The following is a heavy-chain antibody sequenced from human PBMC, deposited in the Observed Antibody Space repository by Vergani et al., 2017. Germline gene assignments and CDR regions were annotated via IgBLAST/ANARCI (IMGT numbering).Heavy chain of an antibody. CDR3: ARDPWGQLVPGRGTFDY. D-gene: IGHD6-6*01. CDR2: ISWNSGSI. V-gene: IGHV3-9*01. CDR1: GFTFDDYA. J-gene: IGHJ4*02. Sequence: EVQLLESGGGLVQPGGSLRLSCAASGFTFDDYAMHWVRQAPGKGLEWVSGISWNSGSIGYADSVKGRFTISRDNSKNTLYLQMNSLRAEDTAVYYCARDPWGQLVPGRGTFDYWGQGTLVTVSS.